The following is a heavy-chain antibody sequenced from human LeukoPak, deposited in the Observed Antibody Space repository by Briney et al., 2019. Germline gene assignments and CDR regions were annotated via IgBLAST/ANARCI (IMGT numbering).Heavy chain of an antibody. D-gene: IGHD3-22*01. Sequence: PSETLSLTCTVSGGSISSGGYYWSWIRQHSGRGLGWIGYVYDSGSTYYNPSLKSRVTISVDTSKNHFSLKLSSVTAADTAVYYCARVTMIVVVIDYWGQGTLVTVSS. V-gene: IGHV4-31*03. CDR1: GGSISSGGYY. J-gene: IGHJ4*02. CDR3: ARVTMIVVVIDY. CDR2: VYDSGST.